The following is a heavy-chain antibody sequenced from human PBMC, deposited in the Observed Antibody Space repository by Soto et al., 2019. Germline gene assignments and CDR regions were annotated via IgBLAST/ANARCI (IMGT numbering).Heavy chain of an antibody. CDR2: VSKDGGIT. CDR1: GFTFSTYS. CDR3: AKETLAIPGPFDF. Sequence: SVGSLSLSCAASGFTFSTYSMHWVRQPPGKGLEWVAVVSKDGGITFYADSVRGRFTISRDNSKNTLYLHMNSLGPEDTAVYYCAKETLAIPGPFDFWGQGTLVTVSS. J-gene: IGHJ4*02. D-gene: IGHD2-21*01. V-gene: IGHV3-30*18.